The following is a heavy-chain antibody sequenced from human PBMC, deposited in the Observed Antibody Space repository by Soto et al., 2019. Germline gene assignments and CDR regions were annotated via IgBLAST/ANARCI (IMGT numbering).Heavy chain of an antibody. J-gene: IGHJ5*02. CDR2: INSGNGYT. Sequence: GASVKVSCKASGYRFTTQPIHWVRQATGQGLEWMGWINSGNGYTQYSQKFQGRVTITRDTSASTAYMELSSLRSEDTAVYYCARDKDEYYYDSSGYLHWFDPWGQGTLVTVS. CDR1: GYRFTTQP. V-gene: IGHV1-3*01. D-gene: IGHD3-22*01. CDR3: ARDKDEYYYDSSGYLHWFDP.